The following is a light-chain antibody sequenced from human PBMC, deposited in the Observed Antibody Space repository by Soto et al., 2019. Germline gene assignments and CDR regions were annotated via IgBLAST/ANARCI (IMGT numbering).Light chain of an antibody. CDR2: DAS. CDR3: QKYNDWPPLT. V-gene: IGKV3-15*01. CDR1: QSVRTN. J-gene: IGKJ4*01. Sequence: IVMTQSPATLSVSPGYRATVYCRDSQSVRTNLAWYQLTPGQTPRLLIYDASTRATGVPARFSGTGSGTDFTLTISSLQSDDFAVYYSQKYNDWPPLTFGGGTKVDIK.